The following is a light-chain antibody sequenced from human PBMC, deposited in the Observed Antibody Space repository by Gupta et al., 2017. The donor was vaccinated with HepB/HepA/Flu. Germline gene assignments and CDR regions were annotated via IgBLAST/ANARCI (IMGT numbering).Light chain of an antibody. V-gene: IGLV2-14*01. CDR3: SSYTSTSTCV. J-gene: IGLJ1*01. CDR1: SSDVGGYNF. Sequence: SSLTQPASVSGSPCPSITISCTGTSSDVGGYNFVSWYQPHPGKAPTLMIYDVSSRPAGVPNRFSASKAGNTASLTISGLEAEDAADYYCSSYTSTSTCVFGGGTKVTVL. CDR2: DVS.